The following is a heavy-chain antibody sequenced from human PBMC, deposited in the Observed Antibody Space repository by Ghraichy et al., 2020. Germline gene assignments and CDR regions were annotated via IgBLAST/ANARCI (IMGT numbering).Heavy chain of an antibody. CDR1: GFTFDDYA. CDR2: ISWNSGSI. V-gene: IGHV3-9*01. CDR3: AKDIGAH. J-gene: IGHJ4*02. Sequence: SLRLSCAASGFTFDDYAMHWVRQAPGKGLEWVSGISWNSGSIGYADSVKGRFTISRDNAKNSLYLQMNSLRAEDTALYHCAKDIGAHWGQGTLVTVSS.